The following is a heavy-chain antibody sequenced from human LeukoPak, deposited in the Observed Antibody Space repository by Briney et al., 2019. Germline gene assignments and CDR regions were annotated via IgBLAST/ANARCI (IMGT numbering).Heavy chain of an antibody. Sequence: VASVKVSCTASGYTFTVYYMHWVRQAPGQGGEWMGWINPHSGGTNYTQKFQGRVTMTRDTSISTVYMELSSLRSDDTAVYYCARGGTGYSSGWLRAFDIWGQGTMVTVSS. D-gene: IGHD6-19*01. CDR2: INPHSGGT. V-gene: IGHV1-2*02. CDR1: GYTFTVYY. CDR3: ARGGTGYSSGWLRAFDI. J-gene: IGHJ3*02.